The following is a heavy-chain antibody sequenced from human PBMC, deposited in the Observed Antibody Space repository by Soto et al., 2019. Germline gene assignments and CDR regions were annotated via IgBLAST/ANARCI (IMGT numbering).Heavy chain of an antibody. V-gene: IGHV1-69*13. J-gene: IGHJ6*02. CDR3: WGSGSYYNVYYYYGMDV. D-gene: IGHD3-10*01. CDR1: GGTFSSYA. Sequence: EASVKVSCKASGGTFSSYAISWVRQAPGQGLEWMGGIIPIFGTANYAQKFQGRVTITADESTSTAYMELSSLRSEDTAVYYCWGSGSYYNVYYYYGMDVWGQGTTVTVS. CDR2: IIPIFGTA.